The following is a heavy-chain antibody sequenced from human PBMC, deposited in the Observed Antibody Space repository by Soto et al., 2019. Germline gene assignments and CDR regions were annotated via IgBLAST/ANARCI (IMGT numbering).Heavy chain of an antibody. CDR1: GGSVSSGSYY. D-gene: IGHD2-2*01. CDR3: ARGEGACISTSCYVPRHYYRLDV. Sequence: PSETLSLTCTVSGGSVSSGSYYWSWIRQPPGKGLEWIGYIYYSGSTYYNPSLKSRVTISVDTSKNQFSLKLSSVTAADTAVYYCARGEGACISTSCYVPRHYYRLDVWGQGTTVTVSS. CDR2: IYYSGST. J-gene: IGHJ6*02. V-gene: IGHV4-30-4*08.